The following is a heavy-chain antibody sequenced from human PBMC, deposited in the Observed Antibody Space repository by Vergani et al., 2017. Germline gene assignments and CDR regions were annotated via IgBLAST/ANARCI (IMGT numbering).Heavy chain of an antibody. CDR3: AKGAQPVNYFDSRFDS. Sequence: HLLESGGGLVQPGGSLRLSCAASGFIFNNYAMNWVRQAPGKGLEWVSGIAGRGDSTDNADSVKGRFTISRDNSKSTLYLQMNSLRAEDTAIYYCAKGAQPVNYFDSRFDSWGQGILVVVSS. CDR1: GFIFNNYA. CDR2: IAGRGDST. J-gene: IGHJ4*02. D-gene: IGHD3-22*01. V-gene: IGHV3-23*01.